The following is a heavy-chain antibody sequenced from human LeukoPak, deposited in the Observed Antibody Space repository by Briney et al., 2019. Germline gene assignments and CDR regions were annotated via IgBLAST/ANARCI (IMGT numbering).Heavy chain of an antibody. CDR2: IWNDGSNK. CDR3: ARDFYSSSSGGSVY. D-gene: IGHD6-6*01. Sequence: GGSLRLSCAASGFTFSSYSMHCVRQAPGRGLEWVALIWNDGSNKYYADSVKGRFTISRDNSKNTLYLQMNSLRAEDTAVYYCARDFYSSSSGGSVYWGQGSLVTVSS. CDR1: GFTFSSYS. J-gene: IGHJ4*02. V-gene: IGHV3-33*01.